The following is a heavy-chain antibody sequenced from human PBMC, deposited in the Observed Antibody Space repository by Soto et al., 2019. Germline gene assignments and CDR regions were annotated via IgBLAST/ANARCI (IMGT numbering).Heavy chain of an antibody. CDR1: GFSLSTSGMC. Sequence: SGPTLVNPTQTLTLTCTFSGFSLSTSGMCVSWIRQPPGKALERLALIDWDDDKYYSTSLKTRLTISKDTSKNQVVLTMTNMDPVDTVTYYCARECSVWYGMDVWGQGTRVTVSS. V-gene: IGHV2-70*01. J-gene: IGHJ6*02. CDR2: IDWDDDK. CDR3: ARECSVWYGMDV. D-gene: IGHD3-3*01.